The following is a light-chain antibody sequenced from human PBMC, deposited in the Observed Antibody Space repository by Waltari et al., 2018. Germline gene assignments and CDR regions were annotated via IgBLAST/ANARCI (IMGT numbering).Light chain of an antibody. Sequence: QSVATQPPSASGTPGQRVTISCSGTNFNIGGNPVNWYQQLPGTAPKLLIYNDNRPPSGVPDRFSGSKSGTSASLAISGLQSEDEADYYCAAWDDSLAGVVFGGGTHLTVL. V-gene: IGLV1-44*01. CDR1: NFNIGGNP. CDR3: AAWDDSLAGVV. J-gene: IGLJ7*01. CDR2: NDN.